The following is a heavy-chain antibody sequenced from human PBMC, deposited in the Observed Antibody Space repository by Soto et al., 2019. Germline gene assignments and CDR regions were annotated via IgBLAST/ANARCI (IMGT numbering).Heavy chain of an antibody. V-gene: IGHV4-31*02. CDR3: VRDGGTGMVLVP. CDR1: GGSISTNGYY. CDR2: IYHSGST. Sequence: QVQLQESGPGLVRPSQTLSLTCTVSGGSISTNGYYWNWIRQHPQKGLEWIGYIYHSGSTYYNPSIRSRVTISLDKSENRFSLNLASVTAADTAMYYCVRDGGTGMVLVPWGQGTLVTVSS. J-gene: IGHJ5*02. D-gene: IGHD5-18*01.